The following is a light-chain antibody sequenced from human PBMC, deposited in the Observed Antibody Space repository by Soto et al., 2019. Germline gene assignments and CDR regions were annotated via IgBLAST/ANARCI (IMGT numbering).Light chain of an antibody. CDR3: QQYGSSPT. V-gene: IGKV3-20*01. CDR2: GAF. J-gene: IGKJ2*01. Sequence: EIVLTQSPGTLSLSPGERATLSCRASQSVSSSYLAWYQQKPGQAPRLLIYGAFSRATGIPDRFSGSGSGTDFTLTISRLEPEDFAVYYCQQYGSSPTFGQGTKLEIK. CDR1: QSVSSSY.